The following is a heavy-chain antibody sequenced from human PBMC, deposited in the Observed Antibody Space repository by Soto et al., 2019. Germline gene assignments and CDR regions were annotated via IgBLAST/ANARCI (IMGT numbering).Heavy chain of an antibody. V-gene: IGHV3-7*03. D-gene: IGHD1-26*01. CDR3: ARDVVGSFDY. J-gene: IGHJ4*02. CDR2: INPDGRDK. Sequence: GGSLRLSCVASGFTFSTYWMAWGRQAPGKGLEWVANINPDGRDKNYVDSVKGRFTISRDNTGNSLYLQMNSLRAEDTAVYFCARDVVGSFDYWGQGTLVTVSS. CDR1: GFTFSTYW.